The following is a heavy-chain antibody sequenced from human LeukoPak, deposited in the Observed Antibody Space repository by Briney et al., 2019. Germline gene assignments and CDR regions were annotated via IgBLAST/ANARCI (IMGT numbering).Heavy chain of an antibody. CDR3: ARHARADQDIVVVVASNFDY. V-gene: IGHV4-59*08. CDR1: GGSISSYY. D-gene: IGHD2-15*01. Sequence: NPSDTLSLTCTVSGGSISSYYWSWIRQPPGKGLEWIGYIYYSWSTNYNPSLKSRVTISVDTSKNQFSLKLSSVTAADTAVYYCARHARADQDIVVVVASNFDYWGQGTLVTVSS. CDR2: IYYSWST. J-gene: IGHJ4*02.